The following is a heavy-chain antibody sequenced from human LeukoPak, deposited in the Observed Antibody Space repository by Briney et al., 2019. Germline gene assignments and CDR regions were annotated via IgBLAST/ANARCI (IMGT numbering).Heavy chain of an antibody. CDR1: GFTFSSYA. J-gene: IGHJ4*02. Sequence: PGASLRLSCAASGFTFSSYAMSWVRQAPGKGLEWVSAISGSGGSTYYADSARGRFTISRDNSKNTLYLQMNSLRAEDTAVYYCAKVLTPYQQHGFDYWGQGTLVTVSS. V-gene: IGHV3-23*01. CDR2: ISGSGGST. D-gene: IGHD2-2*01. CDR3: AKVLTPYQQHGFDY.